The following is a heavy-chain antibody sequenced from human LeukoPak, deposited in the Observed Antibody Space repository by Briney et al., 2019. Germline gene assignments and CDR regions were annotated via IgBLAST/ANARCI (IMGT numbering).Heavy chain of an antibody. J-gene: IGHJ5*02. CDR2: VSSRSSTI. Sequence: SGRSLRLSCAASGFTFSSYAMHWVRQAPGKGLEWVSYVSSRSSTIYYADSVKGRFTISRDNAKNSLYLQMSSLRAEDTAVYYCARDAYYDEGIGWFDPWGQGTLVTVSS. CDR3: ARDAYYDEGIGWFDP. V-gene: IGHV3-48*04. CDR1: GFTFSSYA. D-gene: IGHD3-3*01.